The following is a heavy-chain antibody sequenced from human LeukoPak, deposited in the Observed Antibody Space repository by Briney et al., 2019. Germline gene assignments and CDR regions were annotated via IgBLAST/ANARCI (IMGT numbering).Heavy chain of an antibody. J-gene: IGHJ3*02. CDR2: IKENGNEQ. CDR1: GFTFSSYW. Sequence: GGSLRLSCTSSGFTFSSYWMSWVRQAPGKGPEWVTHIKENGNEQYYADSVKGRFTISRDNAKKSLCLQMNSLRAEDTALYYCARGPGDFDASDIWGQGTMVTVSS. CDR3: ARGPGDFDASDI. D-gene: IGHD1-14*01. V-gene: IGHV3-7*01.